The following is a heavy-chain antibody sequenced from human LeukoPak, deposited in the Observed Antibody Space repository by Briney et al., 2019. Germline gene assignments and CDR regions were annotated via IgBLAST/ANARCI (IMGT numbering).Heavy chain of an antibody. D-gene: IGHD5-24*01. CDR2: IYSDESLI. CDR1: GYSFSKYW. CDR3: GRYGLSGNGYTSYLYYGMDF. J-gene: IGHJ6*02. Sequence: GESLKISCTASGYSFSKYWIGWVRQPPGKGLEWMGFIYSDESLIRYSPSFEGQVTISADNPINTAYLQWNSLKASDTAMYYCGRYGLSGNGYTSYLYYGMDFWGQGTAVTVSS. V-gene: IGHV5-51*04.